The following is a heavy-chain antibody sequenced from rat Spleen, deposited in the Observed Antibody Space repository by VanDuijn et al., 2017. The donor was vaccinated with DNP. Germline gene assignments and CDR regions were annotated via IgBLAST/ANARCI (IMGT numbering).Heavy chain of an antibody. Sequence: EVQLVESGGGLVQPGRSLKLSCAASGFTFSDYNMAWVRQAPKKGLEWVATIIYDGSGTYYGDSVKGRFTISRDNAKSTLNLQMDSLRSEDTATYYCATFEGRDAWGQGTSVTVSS. V-gene: IGHV5-7*01. D-gene: IGHD1-11*01. J-gene: IGHJ4*01. CDR1: GFTFSDYN. CDR2: IIYDGSGT. CDR3: ATFEGRDA.